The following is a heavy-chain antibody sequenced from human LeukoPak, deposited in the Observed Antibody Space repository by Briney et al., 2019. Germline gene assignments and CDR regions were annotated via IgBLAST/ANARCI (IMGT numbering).Heavy chain of an antibody. J-gene: IGHJ5*02. V-gene: IGHV1-2*02. D-gene: IGHD3-9*01. CDR1: GYTFTGYY. CDR3: ARVSRSDILTGHNNNLFDP. Sequence: ASVKVSCKATGYTFTGYYMHWVRQAPGQGLEWMGWINLNSGGTNYAQKFQGRVTMTRDKSISTAYMELSRLISDDTAVYYCARVSRSDILTGHNNNLFDPWGQGTLVTVSS. CDR2: INLNSGGT.